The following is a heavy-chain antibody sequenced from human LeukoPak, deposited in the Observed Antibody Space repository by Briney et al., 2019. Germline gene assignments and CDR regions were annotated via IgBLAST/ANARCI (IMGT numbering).Heavy chain of an antibody. D-gene: IGHD6-19*01. J-gene: IGHJ4*02. CDR3: ARDLREGYSSGFADY. Sequence: PGGSLRLSCAASGFTFSSYWMSWVRQAPGKGLEWVANIKQDGSEKYYVDSVKGRFTISRDNAKNSLYLQMNSLRAEDTAVYYCARDLREGYSSGFADYWGQGTLVTVSS. V-gene: IGHV3-7*01. CDR1: GFTFSSYW. CDR2: IKQDGSEK.